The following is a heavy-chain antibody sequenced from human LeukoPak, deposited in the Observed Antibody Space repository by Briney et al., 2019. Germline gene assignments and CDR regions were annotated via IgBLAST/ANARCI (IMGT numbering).Heavy chain of an antibody. CDR3: AKNAPSRGYGGYALFDY. V-gene: IGHV3-23*01. CDR1: GFTFSTHD. D-gene: IGHD5-12*01. Sequence: GGSLRLSCAASGFTFSTHDMSWVRQAPGKGLEWVSAIRGSSNRTYYADSVKGRFTISRDNSKNTLYLQMSSLRAEDTAVYYCAKNAPSRGYGGYALFDYWGQGTLVTVSS. J-gene: IGHJ4*02. CDR2: IRGSSNRT.